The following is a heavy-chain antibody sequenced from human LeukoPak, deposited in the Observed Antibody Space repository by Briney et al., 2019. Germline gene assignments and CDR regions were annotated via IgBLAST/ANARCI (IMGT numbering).Heavy chain of an antibody. CDR3: ARAGMACSSTSCYEGGWFDP. V-gene: IGHV1-2*02. Sequence: ASVKVSCTASGYTFTGYYMHWVRQAPGQGLEWMGWINPNSGGTNYAQKFQGRVTMTRDTSISTAYMELSRLRSDDTAVYYCARAGMACSSTSCYEGGWFDPWGQGTLVTVSS. D-gene: IGHD2-2*01. J-gene: IGHJ5*02. CDR2: INPNSGGT. CDR1: GYTFTGYY.